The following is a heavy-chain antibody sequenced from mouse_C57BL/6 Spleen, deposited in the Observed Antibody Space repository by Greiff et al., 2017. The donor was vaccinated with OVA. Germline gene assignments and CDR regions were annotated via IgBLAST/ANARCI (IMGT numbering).Heavy chain of an antibody. V-gene: IGHV1-26*01. J-gene: IGHJ2*01. Sequence: VQLQQSGPELVKPGASVKISCKASGYTFTDYYMNWVKQSHGKSLEWIGDINPNNGGTSYNQKFKGKATLTVDKSSSTAYMELRSLTSEDSAVYYCASGGGYYCDYWGQGTTLTVSS. CDR2: INPNNGGT. CDR3: ASGGGYYCDY. CDR1: GYTFTDYY.